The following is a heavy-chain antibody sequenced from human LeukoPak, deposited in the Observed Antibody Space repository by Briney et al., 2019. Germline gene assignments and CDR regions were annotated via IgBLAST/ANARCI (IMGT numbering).Heavy chain of an antibody. Sequence: GGSLRLSCAASGFTFSNYWMHWVRQTPGKGLVWVSRINNDGSTTSYADSVKGRFTISRDNAKNTLYLQMNSLKSEDTAVYYCARDIKQPFDYWGQGTLVTVSS. J-gene: IGHJ4*02. V-gene: IGHV3-74*01. CDR1: GFTFSNYW. CDR3: ARDIKQPFDY. D-gene: IGHD6-13*01. CDR2: INNDGSTT.